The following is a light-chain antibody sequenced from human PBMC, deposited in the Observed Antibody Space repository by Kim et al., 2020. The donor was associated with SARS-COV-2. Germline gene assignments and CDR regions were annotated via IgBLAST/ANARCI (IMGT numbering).Light chain of an antibody. J-gene: IGLJ2*01. Sequence: SITISCTGTSSNVGGYNYVSWYQQHPGKAPKLMIYGVSKRPSGVSNRFSGSKSGNTASLTISGLQAEDEADYYCSSYTSSSTSVVFGGGTQLTVL. CDR3: SSYTSSSTSVV. CDR2: GVS. CDR1: SSNVGGYNY. V-gene: IGLV2-14*04.